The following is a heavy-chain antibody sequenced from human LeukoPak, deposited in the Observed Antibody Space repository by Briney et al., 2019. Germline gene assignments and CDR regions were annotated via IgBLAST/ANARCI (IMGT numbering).Heavy chain of an antibody. J-gene: IGHJ3*02. D-gene: IGHD5-18*01. CDR3: ARREIGGYTYGTDAFDI. CDR1: GFTVSSNY. CDR2: IYSASRT. Sequence: GGSLRLSCAASGFTVSSNYMSWVRQAPGKGLEWVSIIYSASRTYYADSVKGRFTISRDNSKNTLYLQMNSLRVEDTAVYYRARREIGGYTYGTDAFDIWGQGAMVTVSS. V-gene: IGHV3-53*01.